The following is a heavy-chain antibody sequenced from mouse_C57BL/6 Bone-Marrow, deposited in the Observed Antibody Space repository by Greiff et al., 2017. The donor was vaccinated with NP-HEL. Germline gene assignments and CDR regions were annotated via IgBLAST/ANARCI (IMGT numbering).Heavy chain of an antibody. D-gene: IGHD2-3*01. Sequence: QVQLQQPGAELVRPGSSVKLSCKASGYTFTSYWMDWVKQRPGQGLEWIGNIYPSDSETHYIQKFKDKATLTVDKSSSTAYMQRSSLTSEDSAVYYCAREIYDGYYPSYAMDYWGQGTSVTVSS. V-gene: IGHV1-61*01. CDR3: AREIYDGYYPSYAMDY. CDR2: IYPSDSET. J-gene: IGHJ4*01. CDR1: GYTFTSYW.